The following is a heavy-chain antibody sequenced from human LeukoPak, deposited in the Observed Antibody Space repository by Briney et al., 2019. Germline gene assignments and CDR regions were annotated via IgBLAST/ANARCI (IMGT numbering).Heavy chain of an antibody. Sequence: GGSLRLSRAASGFTFSSYWMHWVRQAPGKGLVWVSRINSDGSSTSYADSVKGRFTISRDNAKNTLYLQMNSLRAEDTAVYYCARDGEQPPSIAARPGAYMDVWGKGTTVTVSS. CDR1: GFTFSSYW. CDR3: ARDGEQPPSIAARPGAYMDV. CDR2: INSDGSST. J-gene: IGHJ6*03. D-gene: IGHD6-6*01. V-gene: IGHV3-74*01.